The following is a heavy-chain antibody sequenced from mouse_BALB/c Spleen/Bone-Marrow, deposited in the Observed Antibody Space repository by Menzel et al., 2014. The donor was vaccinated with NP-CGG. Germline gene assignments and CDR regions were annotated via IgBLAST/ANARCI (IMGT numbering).Heavy chain of an antibody. CDR2: ISTYSGNT. CDR1: GYTFTDDA. D-gene: IGHD2-4*01. V-gene: IGHV1-67*01. J-gene: IGHJ3*01. CDR3: ARGSMITTDWFAY. Sequence: QVQLQQSGPELVRPGVSVKISCKGSGYTFTDDAMHWVKQSHAKSLEWIGVISTYSGNTNYNQKFKGKATMTVDKSSSTAYMELARLTSEDSAIYYCARGSMITTDWFAYWGQGTLVTVSA.